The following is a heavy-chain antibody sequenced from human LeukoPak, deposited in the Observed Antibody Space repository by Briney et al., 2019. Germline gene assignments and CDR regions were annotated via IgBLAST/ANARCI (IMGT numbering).Heavy chain of an antibody. V-gene: IGHV3-9*01. CDR2: ISWNSGSI. J-gene: IGHJ4*02. CDR3: ARDRREYYFDY. CDR1: GFTFDDYA. Sequence: GGSLRLSCAASGFTFDDYAMHWVRQAPGKGLEWVSGISWNSGSIGYADSVKGRFTISRDNAKNSLYLQMNSLRAEDTALYYCARDRREYYFDYWGQGTLVTVSS.